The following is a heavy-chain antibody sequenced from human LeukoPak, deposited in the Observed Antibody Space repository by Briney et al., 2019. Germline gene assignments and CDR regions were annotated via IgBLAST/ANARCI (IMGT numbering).Heavy chain of an antibody. CDR2: ITGTGGST. CDR3: ARSRAWLEPNDY. CDR1: GFTFSSYA. D-gene: IGHD6-19*01. J-gene: IGHJ4*02. Sequence: GGSLRLSCAASGFTFSSYAMSWVRQAPGKGLEWVSAITGTGGSTYYADSVKGRFTISRDNSKNTLYLQMNSLRAEDTAVYYCARSRAWLEPNDYWGQGTLVTVSS. V-gene: IGHV3-23*01.